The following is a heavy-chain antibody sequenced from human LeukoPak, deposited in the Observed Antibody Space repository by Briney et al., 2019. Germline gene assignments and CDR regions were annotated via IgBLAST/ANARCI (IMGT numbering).Heavy chain of an antibody. CDR1: GYSFTDYY. Sequence: ASVKVSCKTSGYSFTDYYMHWVRQAPGQGLEWMGWINPNSGGASAAQKFQGRVTMTRDTSITTVYMEVSWLTSDDTAIYYCARADRLHGGPYLIGPWGQGTLVTVSS. D-gene: IGHD2-21*01. CDR2: INPNSGGA. V-gene: IGHV1-2*02. CDR3: ARADRLHGGPYLIGP. J-gene: IGHJ5*02.